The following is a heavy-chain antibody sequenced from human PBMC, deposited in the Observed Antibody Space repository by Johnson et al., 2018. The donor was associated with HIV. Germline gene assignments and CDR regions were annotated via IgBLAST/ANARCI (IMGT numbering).Heavy chain of an antibody. J-gene: IGHJ3*02. CDR3: ATSYYYDSSYDAFDI. Sequence: VQLVESGGGVVRPGGSLRLSCAASGFTFDDYGMSWVRQAPGKGLEWVSGISWNSGSIGYADSVKGRFTISRDNSKNTLYLQMNSLRAEDTAVYYCATSYYYDSSYDAFDIWGQGTMVTVSS. V-gene: IGHV3-20*04. D-gene: IGHD3-22*01. CDR1: GFTFDDYG. CDR2: ISWNSGSI.